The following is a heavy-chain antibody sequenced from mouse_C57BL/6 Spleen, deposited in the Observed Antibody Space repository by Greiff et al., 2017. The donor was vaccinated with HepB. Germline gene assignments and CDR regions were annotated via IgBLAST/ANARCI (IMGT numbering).Heavy chain of an antibody. V-gene: IGHV1-39*01. J-gene: IGHJ4*01. CDR1: GYSFTDYN. D-gene: IGHD2-1*01. CDR2: INPNYGTT. CDR3: ARGGNYEFDYAMDY. Sequence: EVQLQQSGPELVKPGASVKISCKASGYSFTDYNMNWVKQSNGKSLEWIGVINPNYGTTSHNQKFKGKATLTVDQSSSTAYMQLNSLTSEDSAVYYCARGGNYEFDYAMDYWGQGTSVTVSS.